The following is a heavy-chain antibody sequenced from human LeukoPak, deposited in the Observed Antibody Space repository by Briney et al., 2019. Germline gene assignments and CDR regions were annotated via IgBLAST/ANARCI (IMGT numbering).Heavy chain of an antibody. D-gene: IGHD4-17*01. CDR2: IKQDGTER. V-gene: IGHV3-7*01. Sequence: GGSLRLSCAASGFTFSTYWMTWVRQAPGKGLEWVATIKQDGTERYYVDSVKGRFTISRDNAKNSLYLQMNSLRAEDTAVYYCARDLTTVTTKAWDYWGQGTLVTVSS. CDR1: GFTFSTYW. CDR3: ARDLTTVTTKAWDY. J-gene: IGHJ4*02.